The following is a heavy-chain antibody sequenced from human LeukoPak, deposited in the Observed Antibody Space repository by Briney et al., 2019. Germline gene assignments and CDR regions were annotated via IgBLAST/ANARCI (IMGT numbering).Heavy chain of an antibody. J-gene: IGHJ5*02. D-gene: IGHD3-22*01. CDR3: ARRRGYDSSGYHENNWFDP. CDR2: IYYSGST. V-gene: IGHV4-34*01. Sequence: SETLSLTCAVYGGSFSGYYWSWIRQPPGKGPEWIGSIYYSGSTYYNPSLKSRVTISVDTSKNQFSLKLSSVTAADTAVYYCARRRGYDSSGYHENNWFDPWGQGTLVTVSS. CDR1: GGSFSGYY.